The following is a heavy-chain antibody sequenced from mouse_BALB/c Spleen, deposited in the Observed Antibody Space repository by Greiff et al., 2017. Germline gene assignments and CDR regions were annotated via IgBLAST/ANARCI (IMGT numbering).Heavy chain of an antibody. CDR3: AREGHDGYYFDY. Sequence: QVHVKQSGPELVKPGASVRISCKASGYTFTSYYIHWVKQRPGQGLEWIGWIYPGNVNTKYNEKFKGKATLTADKSSSTAYMQLSSLTSEDSAVYFCAREGHDGYYFDYWGQGTTLTVSS. J-gene: IGHJ2*01. CDR1: GYTFTSYY. D-gene: IGHD2-3*01. V-gene: IGHV1S56*01. CDR2: IYPGNVNT.